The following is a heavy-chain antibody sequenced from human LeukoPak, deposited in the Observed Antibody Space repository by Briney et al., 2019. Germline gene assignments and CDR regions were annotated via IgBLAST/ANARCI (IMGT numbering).Heavy chain of an antibody. Sequence: TSETLSLTCTVSGGSISSYYWSWIRQPPGKGLEWIGYIYYSGSTKYNPSLKSRVTISVDTSKNQFSLKLSSVTAADTAVYYCARDRGSYYTHFDYWGQGNLVTVSS. CDR1: GGSISSYY. V-gene: IGHV4-59*01. J-gene: IGHJ4*02. D-gene: IGHD1-26*01. CDR2: IYYSGST. CDR3: ARDRGSYYTHFDY.